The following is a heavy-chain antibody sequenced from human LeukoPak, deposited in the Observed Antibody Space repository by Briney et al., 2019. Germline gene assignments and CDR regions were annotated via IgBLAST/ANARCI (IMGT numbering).Heavy chain of an antibody. Sequence: GGSLRLSCAASGFTFSSYAMSWVRQAPGKGLEWVSAISGSGGGTYYADSVKGRFTISRDNSKNTLYLQMNSLRAEDTAVYYCATAFYDILTGPDYWGQGTLVTVSS. CDR2: ISGSGGGT. D-gene: IGHD3-9*01. J-gene: IGHJ4*02. V-gene: IGHV3-23*01. CDR1: GFTFSSYA. CDR3: ATAFYDILTGPDY.